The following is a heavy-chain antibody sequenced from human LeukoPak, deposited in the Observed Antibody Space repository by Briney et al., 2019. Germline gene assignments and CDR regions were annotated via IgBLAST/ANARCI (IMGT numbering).Heavy chain of an antibody. CDR1: GGSFGGYY. CDR3: ASRRYYDFWSLGDYMDV. V-gene: IGHV4-34*01. CDR2: INHSGST. J-gene: IGHJ6*03. Sequence: SETLSLTCAVYGGSFGGYYWSWIRQPPGKGLGWIGEINHSGSTNYNPSLKSRVTISVDTSKNQFSLKLSSVTAADTAVYYCASRRYYDFWSLGDYMDVWGKGTTVTVSS. D-gene: IGHD3-3*01.